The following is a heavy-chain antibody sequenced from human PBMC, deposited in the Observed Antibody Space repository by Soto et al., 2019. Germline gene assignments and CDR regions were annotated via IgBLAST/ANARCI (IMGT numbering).Heavy chain of an antibody. CDR3: ARHYRHYYDSSGYYGWFDP. V-gene: IGHV5-51*01. CDR2: IYPGDSDT. D-gene: IGHD3-22*01. Sequence: EVQLVQSGAEVKKPGESLKISCKGSGYSFTSYWIGWVRQMPGKGLEWMGIIYPGDSDTRYSPSFQGQVTISADKSISTAYLQWSSLKASDTAMYYCARHYRHYYDSSGYYGWFDPWGQGTLVTVSS. CDR1: GYSFTSYW. J-gene: IGHJ5*02.